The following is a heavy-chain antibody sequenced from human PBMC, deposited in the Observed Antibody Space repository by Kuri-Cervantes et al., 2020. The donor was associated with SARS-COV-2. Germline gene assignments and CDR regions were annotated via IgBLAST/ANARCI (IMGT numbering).Heavy chain of an antibody. CDR1: GFTFSSYA. Sequence: GESLKISCTASGFTFSSYAMSWVRQAPGKGLEWVSTVSGSGVSTYYADSVKGRFTISRDNSKNTLYLQMNSLRAEDTAVYYCARDSEGSTAVRPGYFYGMDVWGQGTTVTVSS. D-gene: IGHD6-6*01. CDR2: VSGSGVST. J-gene: IGHJ6*02. CDR3: ARDSEGSTAVRPGYFYGMDV. V-gene: IGHV3-23*01.